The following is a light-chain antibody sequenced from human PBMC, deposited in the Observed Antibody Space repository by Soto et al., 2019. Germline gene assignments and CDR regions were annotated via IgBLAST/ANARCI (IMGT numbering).Light chain of an antibody. CDR1: QSISSW. J-gene: IGKJ1*01. CDR2: KAS. Sequence: DIQMTQSPSTLSASVGDRVTFTCRASQSISSWLAWYQQKPGKAPKLLIYKASTLESGVPSRFSGSGSGTEFTLTISSLQPDDFATYYCQQYSSYRTFGQGTKVDIK. V-gene: IGKV1-5*03. CDR3: QQYSSYRT.